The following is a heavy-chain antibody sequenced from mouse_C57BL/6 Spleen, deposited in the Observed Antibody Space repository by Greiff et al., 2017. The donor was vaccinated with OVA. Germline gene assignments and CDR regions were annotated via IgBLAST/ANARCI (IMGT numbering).Heavy chain of an antibody. CDR3: AKTAQASAAWFAY. CDR2: IHPNSGST. J-gene: IGHJ3*01. V-gene: IGHV1-64*01. D-gene: IGHD3-2*02. Sequence: QVQLQQPGAELVKPGASVKLSCKASGYTFTSYWMHWVKQRPGQGLEWIGMIHPNSGSTKYNEKFKSKATLTVDKSSSTAYMQLSSLTSEDSAVYYCAKTAQASAAWFAYWGQGTLVTVSA. CDR1: GYTFTSYW.